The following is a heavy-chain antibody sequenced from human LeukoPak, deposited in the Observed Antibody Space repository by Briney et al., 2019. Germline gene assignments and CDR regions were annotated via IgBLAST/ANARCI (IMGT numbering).Heavy chain of an antibody. CDR2: IYYSGST. J-gene: IGHJ4*02. Sequence: PSETLSLTCTVSGGSISSSSYYWGWIRQPPGKGLEWIGSIYYSGSTYYNPSLKSRVTISIDTSKNHFSLKMNSVTAADTAVYYCARHFDNWGQGTLVTVSS. CDR1: GGSISSSSYY. CDR3: ARHFDN. V-gene: IGHV4-39*01.